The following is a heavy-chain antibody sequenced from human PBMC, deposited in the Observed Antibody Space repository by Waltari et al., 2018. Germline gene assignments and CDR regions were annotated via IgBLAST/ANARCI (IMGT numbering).Heavy chain of an antibody. D-gene: IGHD2-2*01. CDR2: ARSKTYGGIP. CDR3: GRGRTVPGAKYYSDY. CDR1: GFHFSDYG. Sequence: EVQLVESGGGLTQPGRSIRLSCLGCGFHFSDYGRTGVRQAPGKGLEWVAFARSKTYGGIPEYAASVKGRFTVSRDDSKSIAYLQMDSLKTEDTAVYCCGRGRTVPGAKYYSDYWGQGTLVTVSS. V-gene: IGHV3-49*04. J-gene: IGHJ4*02.